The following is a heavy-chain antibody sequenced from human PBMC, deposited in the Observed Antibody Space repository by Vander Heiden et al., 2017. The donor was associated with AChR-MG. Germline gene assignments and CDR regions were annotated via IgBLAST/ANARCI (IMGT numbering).Heavy chain of an antibody. V-gene: IGHV4-59*01. CDR2: IYYSGST. J-gene: IGHJ6*02. CDR1: GGSISSYY. Sequence: QVQLQESGPGLVKPSETLSLTCTVSGGSISSYYWSWIRQPPGKGLEWIGYIYYSGSTNYNPSLKSRVTISVDTSKNQFSLKLSSVTAADTAVYYCARDRPPSPNYYYGMDVLGPRDHGHRPL. CDR3: ARDRPPSPNYYYGMDV.